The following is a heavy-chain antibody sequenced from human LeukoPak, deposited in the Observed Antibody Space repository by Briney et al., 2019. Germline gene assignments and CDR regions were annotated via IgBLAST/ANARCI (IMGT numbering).Heavy chain of an antibody. D-gene: IGHD3-10*01. Sequence: KSSETLSLTCTVSGYSISSGYYWGWVRQPPGKGLEWIGSIYHSGSTYYNPSLKSRVTISVDTSKDQFSLKLSSVTAADTAVYYCANTKTLWFGEFSGGYFDYWGQGTLVTVSS. V-gene: IGHV4-38-2*02. CDR3: ANTKTLWFGEFSGGYFDY. CDR2: IYHSGST. J-gene: IGHJ4*02. CDR1: GYSISSGYY.